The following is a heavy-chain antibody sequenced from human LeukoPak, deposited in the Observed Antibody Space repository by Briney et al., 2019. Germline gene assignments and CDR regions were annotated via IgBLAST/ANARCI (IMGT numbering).Heavy chain of an antibody. D-gene: IGHD4-17*01. Sequence: PSETLSLTCTVSGGSISSGDYYWSWIRQPPGKGLEWIGYIYYSGSTYYNPSLKSRVTISVDTSKNQFSLKLSSVTAADTAVYYCARESYGEQDFDYWGQGTLVTVSS. CDR1: GGSISSGDYY. J-gene: IGHJ4*02. CDR3: ARESYGEQDFDY. CDR2: IYYSGST. V-gene: IGHV4-30-4*01.